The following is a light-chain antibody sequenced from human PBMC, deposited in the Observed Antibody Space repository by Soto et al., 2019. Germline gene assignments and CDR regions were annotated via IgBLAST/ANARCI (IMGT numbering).Light chain of an antibody. CDR1: QSVSSTY. CDR2: GAS. J-gene: IGKJ4*01. V-gene: IGKV3-20*01. Sequence: EIVLTQSPGTLSLSPGERATLSCRASQSVSSTYLAWYQQKPGQAPRLLIYGASSIATGIPDRFSGRGSGTDFTLTISRLEPEDFAVYYCQQYGSSPLTFGGGTNVEIK. CDR3: QQYGSSPLT.